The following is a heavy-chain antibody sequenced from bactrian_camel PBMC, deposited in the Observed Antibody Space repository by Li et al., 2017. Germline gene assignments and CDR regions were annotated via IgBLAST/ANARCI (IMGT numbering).Heavy chain of an antibody. CDR3: AAVAYSGRCHRLRVADFRY. V-gene: IGHV3S6*01. D-gene: IGHD5*01. J-gene: IGHJ6*01. Sequence: VQLVESGGGLVQPGESLRLSCVASGITFSRHDMSWVRQAPGKEVEWVAGITSLPSLFRAASYADSVKNRFTISKDNAKNTLYLQMNSLKPEDTAMYYCAAVAYSGRCHRLRVADFRYWGQGTQVTVS. CDR2: ITSLPSLFRAA. CDR1: GITFSRHD.